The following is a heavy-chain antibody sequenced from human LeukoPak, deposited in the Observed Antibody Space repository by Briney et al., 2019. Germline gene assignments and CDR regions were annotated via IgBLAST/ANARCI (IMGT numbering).Heavy chain of an antibody. CDR3: ARAACSGVSCYGADFYYYMDV. Sequence: GGSLTLSCAASGFFFSDNYMAWVRQAPEKGLEWVSTIYSGGSTYYSRSVEGRFVISRDTSKNSFFLQMDGLRVEDTAVYFCARAACSGVSCYGADFYYYMDVWGEGTTVTVSS. CDR1: GFFFSDNY. J-gene: IGHJ6*03. CDR2: IYSGGST. D-gene: IGHD2-15*01. V-gene: IGHV3-53*01.